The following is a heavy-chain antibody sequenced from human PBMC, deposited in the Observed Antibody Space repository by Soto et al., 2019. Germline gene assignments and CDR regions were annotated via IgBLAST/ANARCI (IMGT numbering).Heavy chain of an antibody. V-gene: IGHV3-23*01. CDR1: GFTFSSYA. CDR2: ISGSGGST. D-gene: IGHD3-9*01. CDR3: WKVSSGGLFDFLTGYYAPGYYFGMDG. Sequence: GGSLRLSCAASGFTFSSYAMSWVRQAPGKGLEWVSAISGSGGSTYYADSVKGRFTISRDNSKNTLYLQMNSLRAEDTAVYYCWKVSSGGLFDFLTGYYAPGYYFGMDGRGQGTTVTVSS. J-gene: IGHJ6*02.